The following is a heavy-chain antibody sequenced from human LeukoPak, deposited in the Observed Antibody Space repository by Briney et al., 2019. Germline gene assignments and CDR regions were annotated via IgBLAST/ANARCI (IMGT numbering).Heavy chain of an antibody. CDR3: ARSGGGGISY. D-gene: IGHD4-23*01. Sequence: PGGSLRLSCAASGFTFSSYAMSWVRQAPGEGLEWVSGVIGSGGSTYYADSVKGRFTISRDNSKNTLYLQMNSLRADDTAVYYCARSGGGGISYWGQGTLVTVSS. CDR1: GFTFSSYA. V-gene: IGHV3-23*01. CDR2: VIGSGGST. J-gene: IGHJ4*02.